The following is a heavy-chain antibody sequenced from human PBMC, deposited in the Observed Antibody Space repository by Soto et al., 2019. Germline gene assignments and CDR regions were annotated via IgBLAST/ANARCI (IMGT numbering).Heavy chain of an antibody. D-gene: IGHD2-15*01. Sequence: ASVKVSCKASGYTLTSYDINWVRQATGQGLEWMGWMNPNSGNTGYAQKFQGRVTMTRNTSISTAYMEPSSLRSEDTAVYYCARGPRVGNYFDYWGQGTLVTVSS. CDR3: ARGPRVGNYFDY. CDR2: MNPNSGNT. CDR1: GYTLTSYD. V-gene: IGHV1-8*01. J-gene: IGHJ4*02.